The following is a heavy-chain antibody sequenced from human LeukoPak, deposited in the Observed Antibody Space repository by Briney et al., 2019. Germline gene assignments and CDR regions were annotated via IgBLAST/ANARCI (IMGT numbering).Heavy chain of an antibody. V-gene: IGHV4-4*07. D-gene: IGHD2-2*01. CDR2: IYTSGST. Sequence: SETLSLTSTVTGGSISSYYWSWIRKPAGKGLEWIGRIYTSGSTNYNPSLKSRVTMSVDTSKNQFSLKLSSVTAADTAVYYCAGDIVVVPAAMAYYYGMDVSGQGTTVTVSS. CDR3: AGDIVVVPAAMAYYYGMDV. CDR1: GGSISSYY. J-gene: IGHJ6*02.